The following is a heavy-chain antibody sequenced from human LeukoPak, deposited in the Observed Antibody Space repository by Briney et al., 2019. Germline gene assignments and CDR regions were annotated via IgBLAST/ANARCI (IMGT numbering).Heavy chain of an antibody. V-gene: IGHV3-9*01. D-gene: IGHD3-22*01. CDR2: ISWNGGSI. CDR1: GFTFSSYG. Sequence: GGSLRLSCAASGFTFSSYGMHWVRQAPGKGLEWVSGISWNGGSIGYADSVKGRFTISRDNAKNSLYLQMNSLGAEDTALYYCAKDKFTADSSGLLDYWGQGTLVTVSS. J-gene: IGHJ4*02. CDR3: AKDKFTADSSGLLDY.